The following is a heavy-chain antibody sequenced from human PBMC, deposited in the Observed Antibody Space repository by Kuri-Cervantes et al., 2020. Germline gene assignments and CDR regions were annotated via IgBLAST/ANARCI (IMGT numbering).Heavy chain of an antibody. D-gene: IGHD2-2*01. J-gene: IGHJ4*02. CDR2: IIPIFGTA. Sequence: SVKVSCKASGGTFSRYAISWVRQAPGQGLEWMGGIIPIFGTANYAQKVQGRVTITTDESTSTAYMELSSLRSEDTAVYYCARGGYCSSTSCSRGGPFDYWGQGTLVTVSS. CDR3: ARGGYCSSTSCSRGGPFDY. CDR1: GGTFSRYA. V-gene: IGHV1-69*05.